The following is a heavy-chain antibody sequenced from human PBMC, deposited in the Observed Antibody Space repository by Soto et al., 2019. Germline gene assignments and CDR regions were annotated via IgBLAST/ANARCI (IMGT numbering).Heavy chain of an antibody. CDR1: GYTFISYG. J-gene: IGHJ3*02. CDR3: ARDQTKGLTDAFDI. CDR2: ISPYNGNT. Sequence: HVQLVQSGAEAKKPGASLKVSCKASGYTFISYGVSWVRQAPGQGIEWLGWISPYNGNTNYAQKFQGRITMTTDTSTSTVYMDLRSLRTDDTAVYYCARDQTKGLTDAFDIRGQGTMVVVSS. D-gene: IGHD5-12*01. V-gene: IGHV1-18*01.